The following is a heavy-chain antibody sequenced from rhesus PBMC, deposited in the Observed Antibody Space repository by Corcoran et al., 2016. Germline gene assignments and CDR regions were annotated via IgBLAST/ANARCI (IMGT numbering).Heavy chain of an antibody. CDR3: ARVTIAAGRFNSLDV. V-gene: IGHV4-122*02. D-gene: IGHD6-13*01. CDR2: ITYSGST. CDR1: GGSISSGDYF. Sequence: QVQLQESGPGLVKPSETLSLTCAVSGGSISSGDYFWSWIRQPPGKGLEWMGSITYSGSTSYTPSLKRRVTISTDTSKNQFSLKRSSVTAADTAVYCCARVTIAAGRFNSLDVWGRGVLVTVSS. J-gene: IGHJ5-2*02.